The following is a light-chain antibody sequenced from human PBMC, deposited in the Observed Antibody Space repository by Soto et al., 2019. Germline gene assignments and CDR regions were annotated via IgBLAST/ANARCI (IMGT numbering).Light chain of an antibody. CDR1: SSDVRSYTF. J-gene: IGLJ1*01. V-gene: IGLV2-23*02. CDR2: EVS. CDR3: SSYSGSSNFF. Sequence: QSALTQPDSVSGSPGQSITISCIGTSSDVRSYTFVSFYQQHPGKYPNLMIYEVSKRPSGVSNRFSGSKSGNTASLTISGPQAEDEADYYCSSYSGSSNFFFGTATTLTVL.